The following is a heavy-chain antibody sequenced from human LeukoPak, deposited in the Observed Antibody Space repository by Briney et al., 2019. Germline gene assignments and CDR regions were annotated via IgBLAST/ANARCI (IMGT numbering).Heavy chain of an antibody. CDR3: ARARGGYGNNWFDP. CDR1: GGSISSYY. V-gene: IGHV4-59*08. CDR2: IYYSGST. J-gene: IGHJ5*02. D-gene: IGHD5-18*01. Sequence: SETLSLTCTVSGGSISSYYWSWIRQPPGKGLEWIGYIYYSGSTNYNPSLKSRVTISVDTSKNQFSLKVSSVTAADTAVYYCARARGGYGNNWFDPWGQGTLVTVSS.